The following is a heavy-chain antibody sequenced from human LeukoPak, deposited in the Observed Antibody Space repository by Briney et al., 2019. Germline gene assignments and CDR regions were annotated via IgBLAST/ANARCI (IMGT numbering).Heavy chain of an antibody. D-gene: IGHD3-16*02. Sequence: PSETLSLTCTVSGDSISSSNCYWGWIRQPPGKELEWIGSIYFSGGTYYNPSLKSRVTISVDTSKNQFSLKLSSVTAADTAVYYCARGISGDYVWGSYRYTPYYFDYWGQGTLVTVSS. CDR1: GDSISSSNCY. CDR3: ARGISGDYVWGSYRYTPYYFDY. J-gene: IGHJ4*02. CDR2: IYFSGGT. V-gene: IGHV4-39*07.